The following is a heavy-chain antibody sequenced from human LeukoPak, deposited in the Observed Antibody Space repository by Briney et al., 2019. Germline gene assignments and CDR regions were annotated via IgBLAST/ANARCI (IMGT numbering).Heavy chain of an antibody. V-gene: IGHV3-7*01. CDR1: GFTFGSYW. J-gene: IGHJ4*02. CDR2: IKQDGSEK. CDR3: ARDLAYSRLDY. Sequence: GSLRLSCAASGFTFGSYWMSWVRQAPGKGLEWVANIKQDGSEKYYVDSVKGRFTISRDNAKKSLYLQMNSLRAEDTAVYYCARDLAYSRLDYWGQGMLVTVSS. D-gene: IGHD5-18*01.